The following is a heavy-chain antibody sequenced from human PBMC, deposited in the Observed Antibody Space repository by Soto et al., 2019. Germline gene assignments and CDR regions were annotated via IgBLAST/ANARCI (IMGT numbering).Heavy chain of an antibody. J-gene: IGHJ4*02. CDR1: GFPFSSYW. V-gene: IGHV3-74*01. CDR3: ARGLLVYPRSSFDC. D-gene: IGHD2-8*01. Sequence: GGSLRLSCAAFGFPFSSYWMHWVRQAPGKGLVWVSSIKSDGSNTDYADSVKGRFTISRDNAKNTLYLQLNSLRAEDTGIYYCARGLLVYPRSSFDCWGQGNLVTVSS. CDR2: IKSDGSNT.